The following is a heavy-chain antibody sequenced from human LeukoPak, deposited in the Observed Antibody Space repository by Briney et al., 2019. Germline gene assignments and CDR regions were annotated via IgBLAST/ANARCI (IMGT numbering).Heavy chain of an antibody. CDR2: INPNSGGT. J-gene: IGHJ4*02. CDR3: ARPSAGDTIWPHY. Sequence: ASVKVSCKASGYTFTGYYMHWVRQAPGQGLEWMGWINPNSGGTNYAQKFQGRVTMTRDTSISTAYLELSRLRSDDTAVYYCARPSAGDTIWPHYWGQGTLVTVSS. CDR1: GYTFTGYY. V-gene: IGHV1-2*02. D-gene: IGHD3-3*01.